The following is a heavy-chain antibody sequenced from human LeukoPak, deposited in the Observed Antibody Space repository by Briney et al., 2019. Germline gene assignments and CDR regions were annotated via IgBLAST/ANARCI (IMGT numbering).Heavy chain of an antibody. Sequence: GSLRLSCAASGFTFISYGMHWVRQAPGKGLEWVAVISYDGSNKYYADSVKGRFTISRDNSKNTLYLQMNSLRAEDTAVYYCAKDLAYYFDYWGQGTLVTVSS. D-gene: IGHD3-16*01. CDR2: ISYDGSNK. J-gene: IGHJ4*02. CDR3: AKDLAYYFDY. V-gene: IGHV3-30*18. CDR1: GFTFISYG.